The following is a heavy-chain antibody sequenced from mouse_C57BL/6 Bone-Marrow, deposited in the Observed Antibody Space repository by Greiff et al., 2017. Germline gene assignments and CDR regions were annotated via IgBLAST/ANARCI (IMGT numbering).Heavy chain of an antibody. CDR3: ARRWRYYKAMDY. Sequence: DVMLVESGGGLVKPGGSLKLSCAASGFTFSSYTMSWVRQTPEKRLEWVATISGGGGNTYYPDSVKGRFTISRDNAKNTLYLQLSSLRSEDTALYYCARRWRYYKAMDYWGPGASVTVSS. V-gene: IGHV5-9*01. CDR2: ISGGGGNT. D-gene: IGHD2-3*01. CDR1: GFTFSSYT. J-gene: IGHJ4*01.